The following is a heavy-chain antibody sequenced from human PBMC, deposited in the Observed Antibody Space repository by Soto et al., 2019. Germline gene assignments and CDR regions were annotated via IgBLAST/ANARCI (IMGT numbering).Heavy chain of an antibody. CDR3: AKDIYGSGSYYFDY. V-gene: IGHV3-9*01. J-gene: IGHJ4*02. Sequence: EVQLVESGGGLVQPGRSLRLSCAASGFTFDDYAMHWVRQAPGKGLEWVSGISWNSGSIGYADSGKGRFTIARDNAKNSLYLQMNSHRAKDTALYYCAKDIYGSGSYYFDYWGQGTLVTVSS. CDR2: ISWNSGSI. CDR1: GFTFDDYA. D-gene: IGHD3-10*01.